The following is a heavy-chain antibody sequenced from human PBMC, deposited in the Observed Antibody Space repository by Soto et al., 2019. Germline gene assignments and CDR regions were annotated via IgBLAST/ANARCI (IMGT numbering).Heavy chain of an antibody. CDR2: IKQDGSEK. J-gene: IGHJ6*02. CDR1: GFTFSSYW. CDR3: ARGAVTYYDFWSGYSNYYYGMDV. Sequence: GGSLRLSCAASGFTFSSYWMSWVRQAPGKGLEWVANIKQDGSEKYYVDSVKGRFTISRDNAKNSLYLQMNSLRAEDTAVYYCARGAVTYYDFWSGYSNYYYGMDVWGQGTTVTVCS. D-gene: IGHD3-3*01. V-gene: IGHV3-7*01.